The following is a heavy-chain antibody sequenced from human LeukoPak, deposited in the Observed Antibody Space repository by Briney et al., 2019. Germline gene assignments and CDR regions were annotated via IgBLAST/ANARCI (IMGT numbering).Heavy chain of an antibody. CDR1: GFTFDDYG. Sequence: GGSLRLSCAASGFTFDDYGMGWVRQAPGKGLEWVSGINWNGDSTGYADSVKGRFTISRDNAKNSLYLQMNSLRAEDTALYYCARVAGYSSGWYFDYWGQGTLVTVSS. CDR2: INWNGDST. J-gene: IGHJ4*02. D-gene: IGHD6-19*01. V-gene: IGHV3-20*04. CDR3: ARVAGYSSGWYFDY.